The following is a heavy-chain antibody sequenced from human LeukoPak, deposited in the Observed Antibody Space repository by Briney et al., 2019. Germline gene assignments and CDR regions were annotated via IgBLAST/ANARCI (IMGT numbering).Heavy chain of an antibody. J-gene: IGHJ3*02. D-gene: IGHD3-22*01. CDR2: ISWNSGSI. CDR1: GFTFDDYA. Sequence: GGSLRLSCAASGFTFDDYAMHWVRQAPGKGLEGVSGISWNSGSIGYADSVKGRFTISRDNAKNSLYLQMNSLRAEDTALYYCAKDLYYYDSSGSLGDAFDIWGQGTMVTVSS. V-gene: IGHV3-9*01. CDR3: AKDLYYYDSSGSLGDAFDI.